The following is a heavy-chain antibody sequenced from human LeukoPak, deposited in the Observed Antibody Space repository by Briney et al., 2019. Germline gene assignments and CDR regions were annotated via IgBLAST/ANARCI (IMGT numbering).Heavy chain of an antibody. Sequence: PSETLSLTCAVYGGSFSGYYWSWIRQPPGKGLEWIGEINHSGSTNYNPSLKSRVTISVDTSKNQFSLKLSSVTAADTAVYYCARGWVSYYGDYGWYFDLWGRGTLVTVSS. CDR1: GGSFSGYY. CDR2: INHSGST. CDR3: ARGWVSYYGDYGWYFDL. V-gene: IGHV4-34*01. J-gene: IGHJ2*01. D-gene: IGHD4-17*01.